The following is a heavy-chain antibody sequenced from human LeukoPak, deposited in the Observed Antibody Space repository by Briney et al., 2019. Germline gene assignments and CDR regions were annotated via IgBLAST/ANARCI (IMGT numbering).Heavy chain of an antibody. Sequence: PGESLKISCKGSGYSFSSYWIGWVRQMPGKGLEWMGIIYPGDSDTRNSPSFQGQVTISADKSISTAYLQWSSLKASDTAMYYCARHRGYISRQGDYYFDYWGQGTLVTVSS. CDR1: GYSFSSYW. J-gene: IGHJ4*02. V-gene: IGHV5-51*01. D-gene: IGHD6-13*01. CDR3: ARHRGYISRQGDYYFDY. CDR2: IYPGDSDT.